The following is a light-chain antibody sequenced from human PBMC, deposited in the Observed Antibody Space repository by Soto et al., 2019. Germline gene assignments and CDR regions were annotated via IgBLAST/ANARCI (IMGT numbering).Light chain of an antibody. CDR1: SSDVGGYNY. Sequence: QSVLTQPASVSGSPGQSITISCTGTSSDVGGYNYVSWHQQHPGKAPNLIIFDVSNRPSGVSNRFSGSKSGNSASLTISGLQAEDEADYYCSSYTGSNTPVVFGGGTKVTVL. CDR3: SSYTGSNTPVV. J-gene: IGLJ2*01. CDR2: DVS. V-gene: IGLV2-14*01.